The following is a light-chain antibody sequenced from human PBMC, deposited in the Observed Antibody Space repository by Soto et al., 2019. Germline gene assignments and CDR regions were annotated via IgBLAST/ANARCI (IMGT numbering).Light chain of an antibody. CDR1: SSDVGGYNY. CDR2: DVS. CDR3: SSYTSSSTYV. J-gene: IGLJ1*01. Sequence: QSVLTQPASVSGSPGQSITISCTGTSSDVGGYNYVSWYQQHPGKAPKLMIYDVSNRPSGVSNRLSGSKSGNTASLTISGLQAEDEADYYCSSYTSSSTYVFVTGNKVTVL. V-gene: IGLV2-14*01.